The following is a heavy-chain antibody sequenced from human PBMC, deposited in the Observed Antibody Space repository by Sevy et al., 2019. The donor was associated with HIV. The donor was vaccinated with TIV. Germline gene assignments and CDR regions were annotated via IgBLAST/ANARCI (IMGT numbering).Heavy chain of an antibody. CDR2: INPTSSST. J-gene: IGHJ4*02. CDR3: ARDDVVIPALGY. CDR1: GYTFNNYY. Sequence: ASVKVSCKASGYTFNNYYMHWVRQAPGQGLEWMGIINPTSSSTNYAQKFQGRVTMTRDTSTSTVYLELSSLRSEDTAVYYCARDDVVIPALGYWGQGTLVTVSS. V-gene: IGHV1-46*02. D-gene: IGHD2-2*01.